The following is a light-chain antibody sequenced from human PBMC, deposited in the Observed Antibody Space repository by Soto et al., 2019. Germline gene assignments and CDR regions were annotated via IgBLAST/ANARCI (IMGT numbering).Light chain of an antibody. CDR3: QQYNNFWT. CDR1: QSVSSN. V-gene: IGKV3-15*01. CDR2: GAS. Sequence: EILMTQSPVILSVSPGETATLSCRASQSVSSNLAWYQQKPGQAPRLLIYGASTRATDIPARFSGSGSGTEFTLTISSLQSEDFAVYYCQQYNNFWTFGQGTKVEIK. J-gene: IGKJ1*01.